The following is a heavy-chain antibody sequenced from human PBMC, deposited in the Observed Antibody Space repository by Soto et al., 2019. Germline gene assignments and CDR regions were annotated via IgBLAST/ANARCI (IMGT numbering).Heavy chain of an antibody. CDR3: ARGLSGYETYYYYYYMDV. J-gene: IGHJ6*03. V-gene: IGHV3-11*01. CDR1: GFTFSDYY. D-gene: IGHD5-12*01. CDR2: ISSSGSTI. Sequence: GGSLRLSCAASGFTFSDYYMTWIRQAPGKGLEWVSYISSSGSTIYYADSVKGRFTISRDNAKNSLYLQMNSLRAEDTAVYYCARGLSGYETYYYYYYMDVWGKGTTVTVSS.